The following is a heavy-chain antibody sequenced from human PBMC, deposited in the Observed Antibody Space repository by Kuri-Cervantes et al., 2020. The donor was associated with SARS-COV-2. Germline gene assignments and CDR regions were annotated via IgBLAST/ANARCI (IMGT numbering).Heavy chain of an antibody. J-gene: IGHJ6*02. CDR2: INAGNGNT. V-gene: IGHV1-3*01. CDR3: ARGGDFWYYYYGMDV. Sequence: ASVKVSCKASGYTFTSYAMHWVRQAPGQRLEWMGWINAGNGNTKYSQKLQGRVTITRDTSASTAYMELSSLRSEDTAVYYCARGGDFWYYYYGMDVWGQGTTVTVSS. D-gene: IGHD3-3*01. CDR1: GYTFTSYA.